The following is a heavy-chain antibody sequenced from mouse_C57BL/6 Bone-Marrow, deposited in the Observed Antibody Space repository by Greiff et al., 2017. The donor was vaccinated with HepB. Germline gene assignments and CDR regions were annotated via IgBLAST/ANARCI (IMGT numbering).Heavy chain of an antibody. CDR1: GYTFTSYW. J-gene: IGHJ1*03. Sequence: QVQLQQPGAELVKPGASVKLSCKASGYTFTSYWMHWVKQRPGRCLEWIGRIDPNSGGTKYNEKFKSKATLTVDKPSSTAYMQLSSLTSEDSAVYYCARCEGHYYGSSLWYFDVWGTGTTVTVSS. D-gene: IGHD1-1*01. CDR3: ARCEGHYYGSSLWYFDV. CDR2: IDPNSGGT. V-gene: IGHV1-72*01.